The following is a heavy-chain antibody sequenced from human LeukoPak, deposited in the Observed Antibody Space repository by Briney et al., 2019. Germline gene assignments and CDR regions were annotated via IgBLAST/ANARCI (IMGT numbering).Heavy chain of an antibody. CDR2: ISGSGGST. CDR3: AKVDDIVVVPAAIPWGFDY. D-gene: IGHD2-2*01. J-gene: IGHJ4*02. V-gene: IGHV3-23*01. Sequence: PGGSLRLSCAASGFTFSSYAMSWVRQAPGKGLEWVSAISGSGGSTYYADSVKGRFTISRDNSKNTLYLQMNSLRAEDTAVYYCAKVDDIVVVPAAIPWGFDYWGQGTLVTVSS. CDR1: GFTFSSYA.